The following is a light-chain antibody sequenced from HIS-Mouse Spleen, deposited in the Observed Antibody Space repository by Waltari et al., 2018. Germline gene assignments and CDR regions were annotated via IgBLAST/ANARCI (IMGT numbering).Light chain of an antibody. CDR3: AAWDDSLSGVVV. Sequence: QSVLTQPPSASGTPGQRVTISCSGNSSHLGSKYVYWYQQLPGTAPKLLIYRNNQRPSGVPDRFSGSKSGTSASLAISGLRSEDEADYYCAAWDDSLSGVVVFGGGTKLTVL. J-gene: IGLJ2*01. CDR2: RNN. V-gene: IGLV1-47*01. CDR1: SSHLGSKY.